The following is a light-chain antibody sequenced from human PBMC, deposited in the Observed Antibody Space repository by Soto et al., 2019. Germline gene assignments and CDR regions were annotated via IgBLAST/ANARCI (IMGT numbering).Light chain of an antibody. CDR3: RSYSTTSTLV. Sequence: QSVLTQPASVSESPGQSITMSCTGTSSDVGGENYASWYQQRTGSAPKLMFYDVSTRPSGAYNRFSGSKSGNTASLTISWLQAEDEADYYCRSYSTTSTLVFGSGTKVTVL. CDR1: SSDVGGENY. CDR2: DVS. V-gene: IGLV2-14*03. J-gene: IGLJ1*01.